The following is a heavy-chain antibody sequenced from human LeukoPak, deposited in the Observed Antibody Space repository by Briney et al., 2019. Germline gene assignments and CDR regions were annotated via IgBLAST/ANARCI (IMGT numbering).Heavy chain of an antibody. CDR2: ITSSSNSI. CDR1: LYNLSIYT. D-gene: IGHD3-22*01. V-gene: IGHV3-48*01. J-gene: IGHJ4*02. CDR3: ARASSGYGFYSNY. Sequence: GGSLRLSCAPSLYNLSIYTINWVPDAPGRGLEGVLYITSSSNSIYYADSVKGRFTISRDNAKNSLYLQMDSLRAEDTAVYYCARASSGYGFYSNYWGQGTLVTVSS.